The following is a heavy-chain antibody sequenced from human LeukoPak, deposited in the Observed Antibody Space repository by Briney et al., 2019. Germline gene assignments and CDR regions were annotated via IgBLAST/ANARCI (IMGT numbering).Heavy chain of an antibody. CDR1: GYTFTNYW. V-gene: IGHV5-51*01. Sequence: GESLKISCKGSGYTFTNYWIGWVRQMPGKGPEFMGIIYPGDSDTRYSPSFQGQVTISVDKSINTAYLQWSSLKASDTAMYYCASLQTPEDAFDIWGQGTMVTVSS. CDR3: ASLQTPEDAFDI. D-gene: IGHD1-14*01. CDR2: IYPGDSDT. J-gene: IGHJ3*02.